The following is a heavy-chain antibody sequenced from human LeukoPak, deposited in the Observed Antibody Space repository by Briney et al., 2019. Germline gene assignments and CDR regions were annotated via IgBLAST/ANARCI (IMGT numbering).Heavy chain of an antibody. CDR2: VSDGGRA. D-gene: IGHD3-9*01. V-gene: IGHV4-34*01. CDR1: GGSVSGYY. J-gene: IGHJ4*02. Sequence: SETLSLTCAVYGGSVSGYYWNYIRQPPGKGLEWIGEVSDGGRANYNPSLKSRVIMSVDTSKNQFSLRVTSVTAADTALYFCARGDRNTITRFRPRLYLDSWGQGTLVTVSS. CDR3: ARGDRNTITRFRPRLYLDS.